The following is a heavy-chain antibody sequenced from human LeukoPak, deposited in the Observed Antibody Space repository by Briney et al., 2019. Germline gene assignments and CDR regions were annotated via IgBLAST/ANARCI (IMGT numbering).Heavy chain of an antibody. J-gene: IGHJ3*02. CDR2: FDPEDGER. CDR3: ATEMEGYCSGGSCYSVI. CDR1: GYTLTKLS. Sequence: ASVKVSCKVSGYTLTKLSMHWVRQAPGKGLEWMGGFDPEDGERIYAQKFQGRVTMTEDTSTDTAYMELSSLRSEDTAVYYCATEMEGYCSGGSCYSVIWGQGTMVTVSS. V-gene: IGHV1-24*01. D-gene: IGHD2-15*01.